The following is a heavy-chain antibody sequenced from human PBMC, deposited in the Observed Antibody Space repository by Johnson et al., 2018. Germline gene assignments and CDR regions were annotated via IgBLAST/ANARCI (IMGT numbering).Heavy chain of an antibody. CDR2: IYYSGST. CDR1: GGSISRYY. Sequence: QVQLQESGPGLVKPSATLSLTCTVSGGSISRYYWSWIRQPPGQGLAWLGYIYYSGSTNYNPSLKSRVTISVDTSKNRFSLKLSSVTAPDPSVYYCARDSPAAPDYGHYMDVWGKGTTVTVSS. D-gene: IGHD4-17*01. J-gene: IGHJ6*03. V-gene: IGHV4-59*01. CDR3: ARDSPAAPDYGHYMDV.